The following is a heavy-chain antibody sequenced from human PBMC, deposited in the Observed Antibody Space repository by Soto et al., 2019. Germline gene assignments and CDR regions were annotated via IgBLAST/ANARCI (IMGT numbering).Heavy chain of an antibody. Sequence: QVQLVESGGGEVQPGRSLRLACAASGFIFSNHGMHWVRQAPGKGLEWVAVISYDGMNRYYADSVKGRFAISRDNSKNTLHLQMNSLRPEDTAVYYCARDRLRFKGATYYYGMDVWGQGTTVTVSS. CDR1: GFIFSNHG. D-gene: IGHD1-26*01. CDR3: ARDRLRFKGATYYYGMDV. V-gene: IGHV3-30*03. J-gene: IGHJ6*02. CDR2: ISYDGMNR.